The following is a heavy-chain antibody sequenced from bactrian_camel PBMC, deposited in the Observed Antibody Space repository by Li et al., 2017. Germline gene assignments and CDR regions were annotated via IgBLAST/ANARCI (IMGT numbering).Heavy chain of an antibody. CDR1: GFVFKYSS. J-gene: IGHJ4*01. D-gene: IGHD3*01. CDR2: IYSDSSNG. CDR3: NKHCQPRYGSLYQDY. Sequence: VQLVESGGGLVQPGGSLRLSCAASGFVFKYSSMSWVRQAPGKGLEWVSSIYSDSSNGYYADSVKGRFTISRDNAKNTVFLQMNTLEPEDTAMYYCNKHCQPRYGSLYQDYWGQGTQVTVS. V-gene: IGHV3S2*01.